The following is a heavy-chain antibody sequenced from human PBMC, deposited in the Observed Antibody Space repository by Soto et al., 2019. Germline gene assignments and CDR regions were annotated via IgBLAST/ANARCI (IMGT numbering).Heavy chain of an antibody. CDR2: IYSSGTT. D-gene: IGHD6-19*01. CDR3: ATTFGYNSGWYRFDY. J-gene: IGHJ4*02. Sequence: SETLSLTCTVSGGSISSGDYYWSWIRQPPGKGLEWIGYIYSSGTTYYNPSLKSRVTISVDTSKNQFSLKLTSVTAADTAVYYCATTFGYNSGWYRFDYWCQGTPVPVSS. V-gene: IGHV4-30-4*01. CDR1: GGSISSGDYY.